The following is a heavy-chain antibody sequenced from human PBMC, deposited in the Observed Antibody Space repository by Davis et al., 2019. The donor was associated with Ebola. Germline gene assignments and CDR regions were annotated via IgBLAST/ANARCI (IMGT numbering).Heavy chain of an antibody. D-gene: IGHD3/OR15-3a*01. Sequence: ADSVKGRFTISRDNSKNTLYLQMNSLRAEDTAVYYCAKDSMRTLALDYWGQGTLVTVSS. CDR3: AKDSMRTLALDY. J-gene: IGHJ4*02. V-gene: IGHV3-33*06.